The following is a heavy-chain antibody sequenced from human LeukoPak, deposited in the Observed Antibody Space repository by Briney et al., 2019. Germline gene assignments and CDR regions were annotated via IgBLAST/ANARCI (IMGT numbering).Heavy chain of an antibody. CDR2: IYYSGST. D-gene: IGHD3-10*01. CDR3: ARFVRGAYYFDY. CDR1: GGSISSYY. J-gene: IGHJ4*02. Sequence: SETLSLTCTVSGGSISSYYWSWIREPPGKGLVWIGYIYYSGSTNYNPSLKSRVTISVDTSKNQFSLKLSSVTAADTAVYYCARFVRGAYYFDYWGQGALVTVSS. V-gene: IGHV4-59*08.